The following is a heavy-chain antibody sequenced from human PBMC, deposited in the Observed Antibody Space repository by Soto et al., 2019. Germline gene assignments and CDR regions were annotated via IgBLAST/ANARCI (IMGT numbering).Heavy chain of an antibody. J-gene: IGHJ6*02. CDR1: GYTFTSYG. V-gene: IGHV1-18*01. Sequence: QVQLVQSGAEVKKPGASVKVSCKASGYTFTSYGISWVRQAPGQGLEWMGWISAYNGNTNYAQKLQGRVTMTTDTSTXXAXMXXRSLRSDDTAVYYCASRGGYSGYDSVGYYYDGMDVWGQGTTVTVSS. CDR3: ASRGGYSGYDSVGYYYDGMDV. D-gene: IGHD5-12*01. CDR2: ISAYNGNT.